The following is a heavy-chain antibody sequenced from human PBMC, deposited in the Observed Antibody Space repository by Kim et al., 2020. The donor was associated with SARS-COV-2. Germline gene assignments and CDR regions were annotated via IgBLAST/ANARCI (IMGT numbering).Heavy chain of an antibody. V-gene: IGHV1-2*02. CDR3: ARGGTGPAAMEVY. CDR1: GYTFTDHY. Sequence: ASVKVSCKASGYTFTDHYIHWVRQAPGQGLEWIGWINAKNGGTNYARKFRGTVTLTRDTSVNTVFMELSGLTSDDTAIYYCARGGTGPAAMEVYWGQGTLVTVSS. D-gene: IGHD2-2*01. CDR2: INAKNGGT. J-gene: IGHJ4*02.